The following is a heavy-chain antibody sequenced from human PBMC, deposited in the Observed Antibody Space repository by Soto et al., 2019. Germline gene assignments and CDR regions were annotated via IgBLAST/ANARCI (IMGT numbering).Heavy chain of an antibody. D-gene: IGHD6-13*01. Sequence: GGSLRLSCAASGFTFSNYGMHWVRQAPDKGLEWVAFIWSDGSDKYYADSLKGRFTISRDNSKSTLYLQMNSLRVEDTAVYYCARDPLAAAVGFNYYFDYWGQGTLVTVSS. CDR1: GFTFSNYG. CDR2: IWSDGSDK. J-gene: IGHJ4*02. CDR3: ARDPLAAAVGFNYYFDY. V-gene: IGHV3-33*08.